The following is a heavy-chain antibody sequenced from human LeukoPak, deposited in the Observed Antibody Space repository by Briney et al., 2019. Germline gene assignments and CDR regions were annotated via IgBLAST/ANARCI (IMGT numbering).Heavy chain of an antibody. CDR1: GFTFSDYY. CDR3: ARDRHQRGYSYGYGS. J-gene: IGHJ4*02. V-gene: IGHV3-64*01. CDR2: ISSNGGTT. D-gene: IGHD5-18*01. Sequence: QSGGSLRLSCAASGFTFSDYYMSWIRQAPGKGLEYVSAISSNGGTTYYANSVKGRFTISRDNSKNSLYLQMNSLRAEDTAVYYCARDRHQRGYSYGYGSWGQGTLVTVSS.